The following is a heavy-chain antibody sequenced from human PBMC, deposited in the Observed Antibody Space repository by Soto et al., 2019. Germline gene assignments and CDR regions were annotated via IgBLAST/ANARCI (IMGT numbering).Heavy chain of an antibody. CDR3: ARHSRLGYCSGGSCRTYYYYGMDV. CDR2: IYPGDSDT. Sequence: PRESLKISCKGSGYSFTSYWIGWVRQMPGKGLEWMGIIYPGDSDTRYSPSFQGQVTISADKSISTAYLQWSSLKASDTAMYYCARHSRLGYCSGGSCRTYYYYGMDVWGQGTTVTVSS. V-gene: IGHV5-51*01. D-gene: IGHD2-15*01. CDR1: GYSFTSYW. J-gene: IGHJ6*02.